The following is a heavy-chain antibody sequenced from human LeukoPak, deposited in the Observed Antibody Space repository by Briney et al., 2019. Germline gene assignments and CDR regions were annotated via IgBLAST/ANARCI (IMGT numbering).Heavy chain of an antibody. Sequence: GGSLRLSCAASGFTFSSSAMGWVRQAPGKGLEWVSSISGSGSGGSTYYANSVKGRFTISRDNSKNTLYLEMNSLTAEDTAVYYCAKTRGTYNAYYYYMDVWGKGTTVTVSS. J-gene: IGHJ6*03. V-gene: IGHV3-23*01. CDR1: GFTFSSSA. CDR3: AKTRGTYNAYYYYMDV. CDR2: ISGSGSGGST. D-gene: IGHD1-26*01.